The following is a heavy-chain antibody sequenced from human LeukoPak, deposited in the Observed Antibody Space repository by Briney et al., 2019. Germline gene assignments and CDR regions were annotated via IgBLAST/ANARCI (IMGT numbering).Heavy chain of an antibody. CDR1: GFTFSSYS. D-gene: IGHD4-17*01. CDR3: AVTRGH. V-gene: IGHV3-48*02. J-gene: IGHJ4*02. Sequence: PGGSLRLSCAASGFTFSSYSMNWVRQAPGKGLECISYISESGSAIYYADSVKGRFTISRDNAKNSLSLQMNSLRDEGRAVYYWAVTRGHWGQGTLVTVSS. CDR2: ISESGSAI.